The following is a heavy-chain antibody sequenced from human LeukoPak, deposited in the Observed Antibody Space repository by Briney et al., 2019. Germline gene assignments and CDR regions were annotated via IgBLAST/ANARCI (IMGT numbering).Heavy chain of an antibody. CDR1: GFTFSSYA. J-gene: IGHJ4*02. CDR3: AKRYSGSYYPSDYYFDY. CDR2: ISGSGKST. D-gene: IGHD1-26*01. V-gene: IGHV3-23*01. Sequence: GGSLRLSCAASGFTFSSYAMSWARQAPGKGLQWVSGISGSGKSTYYGDSVKGRFTISRDNSKNTLYLQMNSLRAEDTAVYYCAKRYSGSYYPSDYYFDYWGQGTLVTVSS.